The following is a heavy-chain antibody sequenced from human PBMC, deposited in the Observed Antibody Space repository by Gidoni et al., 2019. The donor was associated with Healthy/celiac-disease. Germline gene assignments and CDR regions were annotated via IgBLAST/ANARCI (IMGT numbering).Heavy chain of an antibody. CDR1: GGSLSSYS. CDR3: ARNSIAVAGTSMYYFDY. Sequence: QVQLQESGPGLVKPSETLSLTCTVSGGSLSSYSWSWIRQPPGKGLEWIGYIYYSGSTNYNPSLKSRVTISVDTSKNQFSLKLSSVTAADTAVYYCARNSIAVAGTSMYYFDYWGQGTLVTVSS. D-gene: IGHD6-19*01. J-gene: IGHJ4*02. CDR2: IYYSGST. V-gene: IGHV4-59*01.